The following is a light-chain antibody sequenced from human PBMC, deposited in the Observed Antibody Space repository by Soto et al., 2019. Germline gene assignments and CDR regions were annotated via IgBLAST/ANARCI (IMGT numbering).Light chain of an antibody. J-gene: IGKJ1*01. V-gene: IGKV3-20*01. CDR3: QQYVTSSPRT. CDR2: GIS. CDR1: HTISSSY. Sequence: EIVLTQSPGTLSLSPGERATLSCRASHTISSSYLAWYQQKPGQAPRLLMYGISRRATGVPDRFSGSGSGTDFTLTITRLEPEDFGVYSCQQYVTSSPRTFGQGTKVEIK.